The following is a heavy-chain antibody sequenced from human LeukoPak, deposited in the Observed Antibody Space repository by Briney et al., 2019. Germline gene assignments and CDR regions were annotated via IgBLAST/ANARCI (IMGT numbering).Heavy chain of an antibody. Sequence: SETLSLTCTVSGGSISSYYWSWIRQPAGKGLEWIGRIYTSGSTNYNPSLKSRVTMSVDTSKNQFSLKLSSVTAADTAVYYCARGPSSSAELDAYYYYYMDVWGKGTTVTVSS. V-gene: IGHV4-4*07. D-gene: IGHD6-6*01. CDR1: GGSISSYY. CDR2: IYTSGST. CDR3: ARGPSSSAELDAYYYYYMDV. J-gene: IGHJ6*03.